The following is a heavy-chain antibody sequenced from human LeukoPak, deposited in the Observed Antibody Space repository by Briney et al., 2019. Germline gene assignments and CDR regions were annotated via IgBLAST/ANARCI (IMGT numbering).Heavy chain of an antibody. CDR1: GFTFSSYT. Sequence: GGSLRLSCAASGFTFSSYTMHWVRQAPGKGLEWVSAISGSGGSTYYADSVKGRFTISRDDSKNTLYLQMNSLRAEDTAVYYCAKDRASPYYYYGMDVWGQGTTVTVSS. D-gene: IGHD3-10*01. CDR2: ISGSGGST. V-gene: IGHV3-23*01. J-gene: IGHJ6*02. CDR3: AKDRASPYYYYGMDV.